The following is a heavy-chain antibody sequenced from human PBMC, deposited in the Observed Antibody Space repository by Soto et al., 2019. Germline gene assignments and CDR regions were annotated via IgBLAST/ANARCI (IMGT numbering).Heavy chain of an antibody. CDR1: GGSVSSGSYY. D-gene: IGHD3-9*01. Sequence: SETLSLTCTVSGGSVSSGSYYWSWIRQPPGKGLEWIGYIYYSGSTNYNPSLKSRVTISVDTSKNQFSLKLSSVTAADTSVYYRAREVRCFDWFPNWFGPRGRRTLITASS. CDR2: IYYSGST. V-gene: IGHV4-61*01. CDR3: AREVRCFDWFPNWFGP. J-gene: IGHJ5*02.